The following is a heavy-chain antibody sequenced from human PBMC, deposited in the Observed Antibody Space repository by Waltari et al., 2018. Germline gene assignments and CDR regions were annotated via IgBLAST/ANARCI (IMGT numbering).Heavy chain of an antibody. CDR1: GFTFRSYA. CDR3: ARMWKSGSYGYFDY. Sequence: QVQLVESGGGVVQPGRSLRLSCSASGFTFRSYAMHWVRQAPGKGLEWVAVISYDGSNKYYADSVKGRFTISRDNSKNTLYLQMNSLRAEDTAVYYCARMWKSGSYGYFDYWGQGTLVTVSS. D-gene: IGHD1-26*01. J-gene: IGHJ4*02. CDR2: ISYDGSNK. V-gene: IGHV3-30*01.